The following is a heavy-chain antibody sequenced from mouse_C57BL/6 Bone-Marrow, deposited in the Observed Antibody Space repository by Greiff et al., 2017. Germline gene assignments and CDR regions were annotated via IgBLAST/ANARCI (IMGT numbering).Heavy chain of an antibody. CDR1: GYTFTRHW. CDR2: LFPVSGST. Sequence: VQLKESGPELVRPGASVTISCKAPGYTFTRHWLQWVSQRPGQGLEWIGALFPVSGSTYYHDKFKCKATLTVAPSSSTAYMQLSSLTSEDSAVYFCARWGWGFYYGSSYYDYWGQGTTLTVSS. CDR3: ARWGWGFYYGSSYYDY. J-gene: IGHJ2*01. V-gene: IGHV1-56*01. D-gene: IGHD1-1*01.